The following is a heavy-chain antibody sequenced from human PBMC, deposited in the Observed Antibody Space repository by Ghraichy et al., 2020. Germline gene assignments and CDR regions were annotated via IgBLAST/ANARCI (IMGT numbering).Heavy chain of an antibody. V-gene: IGHV1-2*04. CDR3: ARAPGYSYGYGSVWFDP. CDR1: GYTFTGYY. J-gene: IGHJ5*02. Sequence: ASVKVSCKASGYTFTGYYMHWVRQAPGQGLEWMGWINPNSGGTNYAQKFQGWVTMTRDTSISTAYMELSRLRSDDTAVYYCARAPGYSYGYGSVWFDPWGQGTLVTVSS. CDR2: INPNSGGT. D-gene: IGHD5-18*01.